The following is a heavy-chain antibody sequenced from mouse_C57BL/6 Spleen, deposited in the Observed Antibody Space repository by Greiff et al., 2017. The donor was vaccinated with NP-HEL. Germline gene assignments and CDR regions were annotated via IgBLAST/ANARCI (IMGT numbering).Heavy chain of an antibody. D-gene: IGHD2-3*01. V-gene: IGHV1-64*01. CDR1: GYTFTSYW. CDR2: IHPNSGST. CDR3: APGYYPFDY. J-gene: IGHJ2*01. Sequence: QVQLQQPGAELVKPGASVKLSCKASGYTFTSYWMHWVKQRPGQGLEWIGMIHPNSGSTNYNEKFKNKATLTVDKSSSTAYMQLSSLTSEDSAVYYCAPGYYPFDYWGQGTTLTVSS.